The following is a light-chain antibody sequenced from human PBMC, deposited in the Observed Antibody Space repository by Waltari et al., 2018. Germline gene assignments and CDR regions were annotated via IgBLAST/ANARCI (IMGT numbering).Light chain of an antibody. CDR2: LDN. CDR1: YLPGPS. J-gene: IGLJ3*02. Sequence: SYVLTQPPSVSVALGETARLTCEGDYLPGPSVHWYQEKSGQAPVLVMYLDNGRPSGVPERFSGSNSGNTATLTINRVEGGDEAEYYCQVWDXGXDPWVFGGGTKLTVL. V-gene: IGLV3-21*04. CDR3: QVWDXGXDPWV.